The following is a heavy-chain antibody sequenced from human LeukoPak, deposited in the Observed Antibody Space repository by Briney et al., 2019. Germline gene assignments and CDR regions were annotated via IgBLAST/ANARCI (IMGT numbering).Heavy chain of an antibody. CDR3: AKPRDIDSWAFDV. J-gene: IGHJ3*01. D-gene: IGHD2-15*01. Sequence: PGGSLRLSCAASGFTFSTCSMNWVRQAPGKGLEWVSSISSRSDYIYYADSVKGRFTISRDNSKNTLNLQMNSLRTEDTAVFYCAKPRDIDSWAFDVWGQGTMVTVSS. CDR1: GFTFSTCS. CDR2: ISSRSDYI. V-gene: IGHV3-21*01.